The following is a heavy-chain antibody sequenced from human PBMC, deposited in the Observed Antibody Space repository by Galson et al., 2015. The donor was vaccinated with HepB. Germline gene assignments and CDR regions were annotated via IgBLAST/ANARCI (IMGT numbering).Heavy chain of an antibody. D-gene: IGHD6-19*01. CDR1: GVAFGDYD. J-gene: IGHJ4*02. Sequence: LIRSGAVSGVAFGDYDMHWVRQAPGKGLEGVARISSNGGAQYYGDSVKGRFTVSRDNFDNTLYLQMSGLRPEDTAVYYCAKDISIPSGWYDGFDHWGQGPLVTVSS. CDR3: AKDISIPSGWYDGFDH. CDR2: ISSNGGAQ. V-gene: IGHV3-30*18.